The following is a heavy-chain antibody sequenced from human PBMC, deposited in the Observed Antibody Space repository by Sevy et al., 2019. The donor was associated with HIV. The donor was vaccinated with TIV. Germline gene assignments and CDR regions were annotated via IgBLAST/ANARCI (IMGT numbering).Heavy chain of an antibody. CDR1: GFTFSSYA. CDR2: ISYDGSNK. J-gene: IGHJ3*02. Sequence: GGSLRLSCAASGFTFSSYAMHWVRQAPGKGLEWVAVISYDGSNKYYADSVKGRFTISRDNSKNTLYLQMNSLRADDTAVYYCASRGYSPLDAFDIWGQGTMVTVSS. CDR3: ASRGYSPLDAFDI. D-gene: IGHD5-18*01. V-gene: IGHV3-30*14.